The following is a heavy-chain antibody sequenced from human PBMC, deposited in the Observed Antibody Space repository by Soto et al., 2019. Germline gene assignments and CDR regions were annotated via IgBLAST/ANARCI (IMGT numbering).Heavy chain of an antibody. CDR1: GFRFSSFA. V-gene: IGHV3-30*18. D-gene: IGHD1-26*01. Sequence: GGSLRLSCVGTGFRFSSFAMHWVRQAPGKGLEWVAVLKSDGFTRDYVDSVKGRFTISRDNSRNTVYLQMNSLRAEDTSVYYCAKEGGLSGSYYISSSYYFDYWGQGTLVTSPQ. CDR2: LKSDGFTR. J-gene: IGHJ4*02. CDR3: AKEGGLSGSYYISSSYYFDY.